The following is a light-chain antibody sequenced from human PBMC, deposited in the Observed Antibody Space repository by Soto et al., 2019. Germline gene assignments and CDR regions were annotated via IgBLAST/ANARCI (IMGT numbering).Light chain of an antibody. CDR1: SGYIGDY. CDR3: CTDVGTYKV. CDR2: HVS. Sequence: QSVLTQPRSVSGSPGQSVTISCTGPSGYIGDYVSWYQQHPGKAPKLMIYHVSQRPSGVPDRFSGSKSDNAASLTIFGLQTDDEADYYCCTDVGTYKVFATGTKVTVL. J-gene: IGLJ1*01. V-gene: IGLV2-11*01.